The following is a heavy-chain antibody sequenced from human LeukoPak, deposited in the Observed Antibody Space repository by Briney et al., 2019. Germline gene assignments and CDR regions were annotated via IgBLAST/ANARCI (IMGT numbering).Heavy chain of an antibody. CDR1: GGTFSSYA. D-gene: IGHD3-22*01. Sequence: AASVKVSCKASGGTFSSYAISWVRQAPGQGLEWMGGIIPIFGTTNYAQKFQGRVTITADESTSTAYMELSSLRSEDTAVYYCARVLAGYDTSGYYWDAFDIWGQGTMVSVSS. CDR3: ARVLAGYDTSGYYWDAFDI. J-gene: IGHJ3*02. V-gene: IGHV1-69*13. CDR2: IIPIFGTT.